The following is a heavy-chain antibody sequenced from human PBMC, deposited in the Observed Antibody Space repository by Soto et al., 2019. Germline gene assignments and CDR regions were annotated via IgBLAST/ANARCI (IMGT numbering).Heavy chain of an antibody. V-gene: IGHV3-7*01. D-gene: IGHD3-3*01. J-gene: IGHJ6*02. CDR3: ARDQRYDFWSGYWRGYYGMDV. CDR2: IKQDGSEK. Sequence: EVQLVESGGGLVQPGGSLRLSCAASGFTFSSYWMSWVRQAPGKGLEWVANIKQDGSEKYYVGSVKGRFTISRDNAKNSLYLRMNSLRAEDTAVYYCARDQRYDFWSGYWRGYYGMDVWGQGTTVTVSS. CDR1: GFTFSSYW.